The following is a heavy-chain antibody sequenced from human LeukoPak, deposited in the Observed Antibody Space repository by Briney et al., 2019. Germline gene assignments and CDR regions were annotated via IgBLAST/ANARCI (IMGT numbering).Heavy chain of an antibody. CDR2: ISWNSGSV. Sequence: GGSLRLSCAASGFTFDDYAMHWVQQAPGKGLEWVSGISWNSGSVGYADSVKGRFTISRDNAKNSLYLQMNSLRAEDTALYYCAKVGVAYYYYYGMDVWGQGTTVTVSS. V-gene: IGHV3-9*01. CDR1: GFTFDDYA. CDR3: AKVGVAYYYYYGMDV. J-gene: IGHJ6*02. D-gene: IGHD6-19*01.